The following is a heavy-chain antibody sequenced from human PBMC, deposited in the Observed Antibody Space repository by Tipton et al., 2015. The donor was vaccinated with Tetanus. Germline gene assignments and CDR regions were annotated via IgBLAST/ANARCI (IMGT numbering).Heavy chain of an antibody. CDR2: IRSKAYGGTT. CDR3: TRDFLPPSIRSSWYGVNYYYYYGMDV. J-gene: IGHJ6*02. Sequence: SLRLSCTASGFTFGDYAMSWFRQAPGKGLEWVGFIRSKAYGGTTEYAASVKGRFTISRDDSKSIAYLQMNSLKTEDTAVYYCTRDFLPPSIRSSWYGVNYYYYYGMDVWGQGTTVTVSS. D-gene: IGHD6-13*01. V-gene: IGHV3-49*03. CDR1: GFTFGDYA.